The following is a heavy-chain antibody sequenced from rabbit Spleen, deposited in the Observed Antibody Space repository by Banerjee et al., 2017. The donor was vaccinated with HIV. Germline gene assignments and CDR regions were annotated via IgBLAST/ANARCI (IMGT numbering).Heavy chain of an antibody. CDR2: GYPDAIGST. V-gene: IGHV1S45*01. CDR1: GFSFSSSYY. Sequence: QEQLEECGGEVVKPEGLPLLTCAAAGFSFSSSYYICWVREAPGEGLKWIGCGYPDAIGSTAYASWAKGRFAISKTSTTTVTLQMTKLTVADTATSFCARGSAAMTMLITGYYLGLWGPGTLVTVS. D-gene: IGHD2-1*01. CDR3: ARGSAAMTMLITGYYLGL. J-gene: IGHJ4*01.